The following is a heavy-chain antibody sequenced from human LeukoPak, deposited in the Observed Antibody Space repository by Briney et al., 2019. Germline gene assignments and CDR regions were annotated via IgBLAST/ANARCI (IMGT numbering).Heavy chain of an antibody. Sequence: GGSLRLSCAASGFTFSSYGMHWVRQAPGKGLEWVAVIWYDGSNKYYADSVKGRFTISRDNSKNTLYLQMNSLRDEDTAVYYCARDEGATTPGSMDVWGQGTTVTVSS. CDR2: IWYDGSNK. J-gene: IGHJ6*02. CDR1: GFTFSSYG. D-gene: IGHD1-26*01. V-gene: IGHV3-33*01. CDR3: ARDEGATTPGSMDV.